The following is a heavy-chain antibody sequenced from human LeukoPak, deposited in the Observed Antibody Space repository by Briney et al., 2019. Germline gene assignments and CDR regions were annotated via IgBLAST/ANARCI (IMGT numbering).Heavy chain of an antibody. CDR3: ARDLSTYRAVAAREEDDY. CDR2: ISGSGGST. D-gene: IGHD6-19*01. CDR1: GFTFSDAW. J-gene: IGHJ4*02. V-gene: IGHV3-23*01. Sequence: GGSLRLSCAASGFTFSDAWMSWVRQAPGKGLEWVSTISGSGGSTYYADSVKGRFTISRDNSKNTLYLQMNSLRAEDTAVYYCARDLSTYRAVAAREEDDYWGQGTLVTVSS.